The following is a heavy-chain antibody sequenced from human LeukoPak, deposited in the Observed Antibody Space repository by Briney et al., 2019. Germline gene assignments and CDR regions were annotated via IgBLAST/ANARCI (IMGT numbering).Heavy chain of an antibody. V-gene: IGHV1-46*01. D-gene: IGHD1-26*01. CDR1: GYTFTNYY. Sequence: ASVKVSCKASGYTFTNYYIHWVRQAPGQGLEWMGIIHPSGGSTTYAQKLQGRVTMTTDTSTSTAYMELRSLRSDDTAVYYCARVLPSGSYLVFDYWGQGTLVTVSS. CDR2: IHPSGGST. CDR3: ARVLPSGSYLVFDY. J-gene: IGHJ4*02.